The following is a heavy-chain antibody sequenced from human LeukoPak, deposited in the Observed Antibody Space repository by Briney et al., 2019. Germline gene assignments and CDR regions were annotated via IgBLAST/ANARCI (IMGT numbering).Heavy chain of an antibody. V-gene: IGHV1-8*01. J-gene: IGHJ6*02. Sequence: ASVKVSCKASGYTFTSYDINWVRQATGQGLEWMGWMNPNSGNTGYAQKFQGRVTMTRNTSISTAYMELSSLRSEDTAVYYCARVFYYRAVAGNSVEYYGMDVWGQGTTVTVSS. CDR3: ARVFYYRAVAGNSVEYYGMDV. D-gene: IGHD6-13*01. CDR2: MNPNSGNT. CDR1: GYTFTSYD.